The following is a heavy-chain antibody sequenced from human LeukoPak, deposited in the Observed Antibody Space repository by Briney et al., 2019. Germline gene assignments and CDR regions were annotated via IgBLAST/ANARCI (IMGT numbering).Heavy chain of an antibody. CDR2: IYPSGST. D-gene: IGHD2-21*02. CDR3: ARNTTEVVTAKWFDP. Sequence: SETLSLTCAVSGYSISSGDYWGWIRQPPGKGLEWIGSIYPSGSTHYNPSLKSRVAISVDTSKNQFSLKLSSVTAADTAVYYCARNTTEVVTAKWFDPWGQGTLVTVSS. J-gene: IGHJ5*02. V-gene: IGHV4-38-2*01. CDR1: GYSISSGDY.